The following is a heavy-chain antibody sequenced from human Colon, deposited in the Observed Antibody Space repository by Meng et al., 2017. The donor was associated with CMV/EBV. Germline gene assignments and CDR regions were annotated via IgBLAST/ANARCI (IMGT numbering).Heavy chain of an antibody. Sequence: SVKVSCKASGGTFSRYGTSWVRQAPGQGLEWMGGILPMFDTANYAQKYQGRVTITTDESTSTAYMELSSLRSEDTAIYYCARDVKTYSYGIFDYWGQGTLVTVSS. CDR1: GGTFSRYG. CDR3: ARDVKTYSYGIFDY. J-gene: IGHJ4*02. CDR2: ILPMFDTA. D-gene: IGHD5-18*01. V-gene: IGHV1-69*05.